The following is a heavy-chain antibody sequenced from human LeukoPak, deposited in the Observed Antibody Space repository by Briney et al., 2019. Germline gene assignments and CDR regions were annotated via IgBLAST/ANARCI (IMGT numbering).Heavy chain of an antibody. CDR2: ITYNSDAI. V-gene: IGHV3-48*04. Sequence: GGSLRLSCAASGFTFTHYAMNWVRQAPGKGLEWLSYITYNSDAIYYADSVKGRFTVSRDNAKNSLYLQMNSLRAEDTAVYYCARERAYSSSWGYFDYWGQGTLVTVSS. CDR3: ARERAYSSSWGYFDY. J-gene: IGHJ4*02. D-gene: IGHD6-13*01. CDR1: GFTFTHYA.